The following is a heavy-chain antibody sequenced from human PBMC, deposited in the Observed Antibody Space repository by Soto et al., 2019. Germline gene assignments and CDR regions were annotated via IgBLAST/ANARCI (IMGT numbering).Heavy chain of an antibody. CDR3: ARAEGYSGDGYYYYMDV. J-gene: IGHJ6*03. Sequence: QVQLVQSGAEVKKPGASVKVSCKASGYTFTSYDINWVRQATGQGLEWMGWMNPNSGNTGYAQKFQGRVTMTRNTSISTAYMELSSLRSEDTAVYYCARAEGYSGDGYYYYMDVWGKGTTVTVSS. CDR1: GYTFTSYD. CDR2: MNPNSGNT. D-gene: IGHD5-12*01. V-gene: IGHV1-8*01.